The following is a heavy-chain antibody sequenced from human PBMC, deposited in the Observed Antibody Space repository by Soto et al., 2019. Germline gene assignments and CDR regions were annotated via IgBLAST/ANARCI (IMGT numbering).Heavy chain of an antibody. D-gene: IGHD2-8*01. CDR2: ISYDGSNK. CDR1: GFNFRRYG. V-gene: IGHV3-30*18. CDR3: AKDSVEGGDIVVMVYASNWFDP. J-gene: IGHJ5*02. Sequence: GGSLRLSCAASGFNFRRYGMHWVRQAPGKGLEWVAVISYDGSNKYYADSVKGRFTISRDDSKNTLNLQMNSLRSEDTAMYYCAKDSVEGGDIVVMVYASNWFDPWAREPWSPSPQ.